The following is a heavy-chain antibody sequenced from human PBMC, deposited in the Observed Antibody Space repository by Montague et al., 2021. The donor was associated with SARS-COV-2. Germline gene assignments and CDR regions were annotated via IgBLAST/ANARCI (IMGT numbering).Heavy chain of an antibody. D-gene: IGHD1-14*01. CDR1: GGSINSDY. Sequence: SETLSLTCTVSGGSINSDYWSWIRQPPGKGLEWIGYIYYRGSTNYNPSLKSRVTISVDTSKNQFPLKLISVTAADTAVYYCAREDRRNWFDPWGQGILVTVSS. CDR3: AREDRRNWFDP. J-gene: IGHJ5*02. V-gene: IGHV4-59*01. CDR2: IYYRGST.